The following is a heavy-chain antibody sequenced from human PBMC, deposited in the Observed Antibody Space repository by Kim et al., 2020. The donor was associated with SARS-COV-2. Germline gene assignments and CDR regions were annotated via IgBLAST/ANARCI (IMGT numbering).Heavy chain of an antibody. CDR3: AKDGVVAGSQPYYFDY. CDR1: GFTFNNHA. V-gene: IGHV3-23*01. CDR2: ISGSGFST. J-gene: IGHJ4*02. D-gene: IGHD6-19*01. Sequence: GGSLRLSCVVSGFTFNNHAMSWVRQAPGKGLEWVSAISGSGFSTQYADSVKGRFTISRDNSKNTLDLQMKSLRAEDTALYYCAKDGVVAGSQPYYFDYWGPGTLVTVSS.